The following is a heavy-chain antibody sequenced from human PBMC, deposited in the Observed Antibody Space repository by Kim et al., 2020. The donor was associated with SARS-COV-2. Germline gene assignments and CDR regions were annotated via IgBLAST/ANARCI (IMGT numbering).Heavy chain of an antibody. D-gene: IGHD2-2*01. J-gene: IGHJ5*02. Sequence: SETLSLTCAVYGGSFSGYYWSWIRQPPGKGLEWIGEINHSGSTNYNPSLKSRVTISVDTSKNQFSLKLSSVTAADTAVYYCARRVVPAAMVNGWFDPWGQGTLVTVSS. CDR1: GGSFSGYY. CDR3: ARRVVPAAMVNGWFDP. V-gene: IGHV4-34*01. CDR2: INHSGST.